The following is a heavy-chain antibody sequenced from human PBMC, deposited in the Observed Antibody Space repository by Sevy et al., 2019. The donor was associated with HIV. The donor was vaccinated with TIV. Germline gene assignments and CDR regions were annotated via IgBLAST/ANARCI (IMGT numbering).Heavy chain of an antibody. D-gene: IGHD3-22*01. Sequence: GGCLRLSCVVSEFIFRASVMHWVRQAPGKGLEWMALNSFDGTTNFNGDSMKGRFTVSRDNSKNTLYLQMNSLRDDDTALYCCARESHSSGRAGIFNIWGPGTMVTVSS. V-gene: IGHV3-30*04. CDR2: NSFDGTTN. J-gene: IGHJ3*02. CDR1: EFIFRASV. CDR3: ARESHSSGRAGIFNI.